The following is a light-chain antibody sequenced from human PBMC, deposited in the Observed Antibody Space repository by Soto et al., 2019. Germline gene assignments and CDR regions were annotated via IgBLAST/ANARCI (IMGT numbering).Light chain of an antibody. J-gene: IGLJ1*01. CDR1: SNDVGGYNY. CDR2: DVT. V-gene: IGLV2-14*03. CDR3: VSYTSNSLYV. Sequence: QSVLTQPASVSGSPGQSITISCTGTSNDVGGYNYVSWYQQQPGRAPKLMIHDVTYRPSGVSDRFSGSKSGNTASLTISGLQAEDEADYYCVSYTSNSLYVFGTGNKLTVL.